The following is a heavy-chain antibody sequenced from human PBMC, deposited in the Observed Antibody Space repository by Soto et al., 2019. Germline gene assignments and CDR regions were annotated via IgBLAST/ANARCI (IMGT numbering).Heavy chain of an antibody. V-gene: IGHV4-30-2*01. CDR1: GGSLSSGGYS. J-gene: IGHJ4*02. CDR3: ARGPTYYDYVWGSYRYTKAPFDY. D-gene: IGHD3-16*02. CDR2: IYHSGST. Sequence: SETLSLTCAVSGGSLSSGGYSWSWIRQPPGKGLEWIGYIYHSGSTYYNPSLKSRVTISVDRSKNQLSLKLSSVTAADTAVYYCARGPTYYDYVWGSYRYTKAPFDYWGQGTLVT.